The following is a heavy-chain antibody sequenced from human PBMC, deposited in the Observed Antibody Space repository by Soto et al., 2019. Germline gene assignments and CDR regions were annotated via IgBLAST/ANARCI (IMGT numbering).Heavy chain of an antibody. J-gene: IGHJ4*02. Sequence: QVQLVESGGGVVQPGRSLRLSCAASGFTFSSYGMHWVRQAPGKGLEWVAVIWYDGSNKYYADSVKGRFTISRDNSKNTLYMQMNSLRAEDTAVYYCARDGGTILGVAYLDYWGQGTLVTVSS. CDR2: IWYDGSNK. CDR1: GFTFSSYG. V-gene: IGHV3-33*01. CDR3: ARDGGTILGVAYLDY. D-gene: IGHD3-3*01.